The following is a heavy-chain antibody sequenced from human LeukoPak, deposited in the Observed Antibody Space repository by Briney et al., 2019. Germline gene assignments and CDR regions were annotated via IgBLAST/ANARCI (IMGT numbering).Heavy chain of an antibody. J-gene: IGHJ3*02. CDR3: ARTMTSDAFDI. Sequence: GSLRLSCAASGFTFSSYSMNWVRQAPGKGLEWVSSISSSSSYIHYADSVKGRFTISRDNAKNSLYLQMNSLRAEDTAVYYCARTMTSDAFDIWGQGTMVTVSS. D-gene: IGHD3-3*01. CDR2: ISSSSSYI. CDR1: GFTFSSYS. V-gene: IGHV3-21*01.